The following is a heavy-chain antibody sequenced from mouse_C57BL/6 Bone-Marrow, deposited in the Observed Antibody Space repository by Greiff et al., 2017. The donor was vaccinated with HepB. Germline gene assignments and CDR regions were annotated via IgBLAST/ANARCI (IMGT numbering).Heavy chain of an antibody. Sequence: EVKFQESGPGLVKPSQSLSLTCSVTGYSITSGYYWNWIRQFPGNKLEWMGYISYDGSNNYNPSLKNRISITRDTSKNQFFLKLNAVTTEDTATYYCASSPFMDYWGQGTSVTVSS. CDR1: GYSITSGYY. V-gene: IGHV3-6*01. CDR3: ASSPFMDY. CDR2: ISYDGSN. J-gene: IGHJ4*01. D-gene: IGHD6-1*01.